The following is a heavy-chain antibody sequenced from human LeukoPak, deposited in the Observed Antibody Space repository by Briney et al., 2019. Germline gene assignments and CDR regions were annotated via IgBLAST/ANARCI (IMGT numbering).Heavy chain of an antibody. CDR2: TYYRSKWYK. Sequence: SQTLSLTCAISADSVSSNSATWNWHTQSPSRGLEWLRRTYYRSKWYKGYAVSVKSRIPINPDTSKNQFSLQLNSVTPEDTAVYYCARATLGGGGYYVDFDYWGQGTLVTVSS. CDR3: ARATLGGGGYYVDFDY. D-gene: IGHD1-26*01. V-gene: IGHV6-1*01. J-gene: IGHJ4*02. CDR1: ADSVSSNSAT.